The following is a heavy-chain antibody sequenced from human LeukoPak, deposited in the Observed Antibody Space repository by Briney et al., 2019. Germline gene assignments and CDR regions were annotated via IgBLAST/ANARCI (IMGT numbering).Heavy chain of an antibody. CDR3: AKATTYYYDSMGYYPDSFDI. J-gene: IGHJ3*02. CDR1: GFTFNIYA. Sequence: GVSLRLSCAASGFTFNIYAMTWVRQAPGKGLEWVSAIGGDGHSTDYADSVKGRFTISRDKAKNSLYLEMNSLRDEDTALYFCAKATTYYYDSMGYYPDSFDICGQGTPVMVSS. D-gene: IGHD3-22*01. CDR2: IGGDGHST. V-gene: IGHV3-23*01.